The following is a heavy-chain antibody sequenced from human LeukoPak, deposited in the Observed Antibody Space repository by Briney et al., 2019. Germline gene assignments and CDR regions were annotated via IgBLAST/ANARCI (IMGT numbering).Heavy chain of an antibody. CDR1: GGSISSYY. D-gene: IGHD6-13*01. CDR2: IYYSGST. CDR3: ARVPGEQLGDYYYYYMEV. V-gene: IGHV4-59*01. J-gene: IGHJ6*03. Sequence: SETLSLTCTVSGGSISSYYWSWIRQPPGKGLEWIGYIYYSGSTNYNPSLKSRVTISVDTSKNQFSLKLSSVTAADTAVYYCARVPGEQLGDYYYYYMEVWGKGTTVTVSS.